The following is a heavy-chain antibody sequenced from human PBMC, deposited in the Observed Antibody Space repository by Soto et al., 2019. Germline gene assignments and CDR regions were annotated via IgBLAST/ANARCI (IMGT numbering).Heavy chain of an antibody. J-gene: IGHJ4*02. CDR1: GYTFTVYY. V-gene: IGHV1-2*02. Sequence: RASVKVSCKASGYTFTVYYMHWVRQAPGQGLEWMGWINPKSGGTMYPQKFQGRVTMTWDTSISTAYMALTRLRPDDTAVYYCARDLAKGGGSAGFDYWGQGTLVTVSS. D-gene: IGHD1-26*01. CDR2: INPKSGGT. CDR3: ARDLAKGGGSAGFDY.